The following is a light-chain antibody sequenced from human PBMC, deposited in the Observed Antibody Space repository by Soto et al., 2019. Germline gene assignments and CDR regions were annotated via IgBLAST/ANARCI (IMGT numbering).Light chain of an antibody. CDR2: GAS. V-gene: IGKV3-15*01. Sequence: EIVMTQSPATLSVSPGERATLSCRASQSVSSNLAWYKQKPGQAPRLLIYGASTMATGIPARFSGSGSGTEFTITVSSPQSEDFAVYYCQQYNNWPPWTFGQGTKVEIK. CDR1: QSVSSN. J-gene: IGKJ1*01. CDR3: QQYNNWPPWT.